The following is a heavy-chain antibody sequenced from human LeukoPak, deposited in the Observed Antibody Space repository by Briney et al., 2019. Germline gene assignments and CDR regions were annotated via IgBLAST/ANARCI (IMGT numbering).Heavy chain of an antibody. CDR3: ATGGIVPGYPLEY. J-gene: IGHJ4*02. Sequence: ATVRISCKASGYTFSDHYMHWVQQAPGKGPEWLGHVDPEDGEIRYAEKFQGRVTITADTSTDTSYLELSSLRSEDTAVYYCATGGIVPGYPLEYWGKGTLVTVSS. D-gene: IGHD2-15*01. V-gene: IGHV1-69-2*01. CDR2: VDPEDGEI. CDR1: GYTFSDHY.